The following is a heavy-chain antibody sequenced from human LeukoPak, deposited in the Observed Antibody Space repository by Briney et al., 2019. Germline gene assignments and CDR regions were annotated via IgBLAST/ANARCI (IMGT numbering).Heavy chain of an antibody. V-gene: IGHV4-30-4*01. D-gene: IGHD3/OR15-3a*01. CDR3: ARGLGGWFDP. CDR2: IYYSGST. CDR1: GGSISSGDYY. Sequence: SQTLSLTCTVSGGSISSGDYYWTWIRQPPGKGLEWIGYIYYSGSTYYNPSLKSRIITSIDTSKNQFSLQLSSATAADTAVYYCARGLGGWFDPWGQGALVTVSS. J-gene: IGHJ5*02.